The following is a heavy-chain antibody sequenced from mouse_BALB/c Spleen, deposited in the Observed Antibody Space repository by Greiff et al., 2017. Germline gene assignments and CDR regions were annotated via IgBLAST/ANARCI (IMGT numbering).Heavy chain of an antibody. D-gene: IGHD1-2*01. CDR1: GFTFSSFG. V-gene: IGHV5-17*02. Sequence: EVQLVESGGGLVQPGGSRKLSCAASGFTFSSFGMHWVRQAPEKGLEWVAYISSGSSTIYYADTVKGRFTISRDNPKNTLFLQMTSLRSEDTAMYYCARRLRDYYAMDYWGQGTSGTVSS. CDR3: ARRLRDYYAMDY. CDR2: ISSGSSTI. J-gene: IGHJ4*01.